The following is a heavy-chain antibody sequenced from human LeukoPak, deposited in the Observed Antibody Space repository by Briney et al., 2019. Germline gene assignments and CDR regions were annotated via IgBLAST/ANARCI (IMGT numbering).Heavy chain of an antibody. V-gene: IGHV1-69*05. CDR2: IIPIFGTA. CDR1: GGTFSSYA. J-gene: IGHJ6*03. Sequence: ASVKVSCKASGGTFSSYAISWVRQAPGQGLEWMGGIIPIFGTANYAQKFQGRVTITTDESTSTAYMELSGLRSEDTAVYYCARDPRTDYYYMDVWGKGTTVTVSS. CDR3: ARDPRTDYYYMDV.